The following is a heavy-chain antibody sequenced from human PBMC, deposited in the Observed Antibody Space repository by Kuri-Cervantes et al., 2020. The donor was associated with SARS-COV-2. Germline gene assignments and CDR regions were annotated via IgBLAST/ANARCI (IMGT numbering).Heavy chain of an antibody. J-gene: IGHJ4*02. CDR1: GFTVSSNY. CDR2: ISGSGGST. V-gene: IGHV3-23*01. Sequence: GGSLRLSCAASGFTVSSNYMSWVRQAPGKGLEWVSAISGSGGSTYYADSVKGRFTISRDNSKNTLYLQMNSLKTEDTAVYYCTTLIDYWGQGALVTVSS. CDR3: TTLIDY.